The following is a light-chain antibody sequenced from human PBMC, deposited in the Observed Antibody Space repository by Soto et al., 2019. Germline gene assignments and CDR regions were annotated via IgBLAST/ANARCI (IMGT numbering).Light chain of an antibody. CDR2: AVS. CDR3: GSYTSGTTPYV. CDR1: ISDVGAYNY. V-gene: IGLV2-14*01. Sequence: QSALTQPASVSGSPGQSITISCTGTISDVGAYNYVSWYQHHPGKAPKLMIFAVSNRPSGISNRFSGSKSGNTASLTISGLQAEDEADYYCGSYTSGTTPYVFGTGTKVTVL. J-gene: IGLJ1*01.